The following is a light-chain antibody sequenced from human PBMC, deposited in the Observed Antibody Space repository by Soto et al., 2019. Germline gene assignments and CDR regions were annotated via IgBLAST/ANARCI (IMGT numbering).Light chain of an antibody. V-gene: IGLV1-40*01. Sequence: QSVLTQPPSVSGAPGHRVTISFTGSGSSIGAGYDVHWYQQLPGTAPKLLIYANNNRPSGVPDRFSGSKSGTSAALAITGLQAENEADYYCQSYDNSLSGVVFGGGTTLTVL. CDR1: GSSIGAGYD. J-gene: IGLJ2*01. CDR3: QSYDNSLSGVV. CDR2: ANN.